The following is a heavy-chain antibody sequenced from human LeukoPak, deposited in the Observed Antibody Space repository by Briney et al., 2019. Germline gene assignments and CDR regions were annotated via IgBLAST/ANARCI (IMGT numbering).Heavy chain of an antibody. CDR2: IRYDGSNK. CDR1: GFTFSSYG. D-gene: IGHD6-19*01. J-gene: IGHJ4*02. Sequence: GGSLRLSCAASGFTFSSYGMHWVRQAPGKGLEWVAFIRYDGSNKYYADSVKGRFTISRDNSKNTLYLQMNSLRAEDTAVYYCAGSKYSSGWYAADYWGQGTLVTVSS. V-gene: IGHV3-30*02. CDR3: AGSKYSSGWYAADY.